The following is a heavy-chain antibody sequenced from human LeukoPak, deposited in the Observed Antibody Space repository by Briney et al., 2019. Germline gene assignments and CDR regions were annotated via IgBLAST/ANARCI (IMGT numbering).Heavy chain of an antibody. D-gene: IGHD3-10*01. CDR2: INPSGGST. Sequence: GASVKVSCKASGYTFTSYYMHWVRQAPGQGLEWMGIINPSGGSTSYAQKFQGRVTMTRDTSTSTVYMELSSLRSEDTAVYYCARPPMVRGVIHPHDAFDIWGQGTMVTVSS. CDR1: GYTFTSYY. J-gene: IGHJ3*02. CDR3: ARPPMVRGVIHPHDAFDI. V-gene: IGHV1-46*01.